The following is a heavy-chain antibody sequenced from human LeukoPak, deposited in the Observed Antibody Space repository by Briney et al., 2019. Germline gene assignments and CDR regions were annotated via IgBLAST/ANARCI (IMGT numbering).Heavy chain of an antibody. Sequence: SGTLSLTCTVSGGSISSYYWSWIRQPPGKGLEWIGYIYYSGSTNYNPSLKSRVTISVDTSKNQFSLKLSSVTAADTAVYYCARDRRDGYTHDAFDIWGQGTMVTVSS. CDR2: IYYSGST. V-gene: IGHV4-59*01. D-gene: IGHD5-24*01. CDR1: GGSISSYY. CDR3: ARDRRDGYTHDAFDI. J-gene: IGHJ3*02.